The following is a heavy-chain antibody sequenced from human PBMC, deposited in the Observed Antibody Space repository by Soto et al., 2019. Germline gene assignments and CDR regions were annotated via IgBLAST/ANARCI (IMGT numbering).Heavy chain of an antibody. CDR1: GGSFSGYY. V-gene: IGHV4-34*01. J-gene: IGHJ4*02. Sequence: SETLSPTCAISGGSFSGYYWSWIRQPPGKGLEWIGEINHDGITNYNPSLKSRVTISLDTSKNQFSLKLTSVTAADTAVYYCAGRYCTGGSCYRPWGQGTLVTVSS. CDR3: AGRYCTGGSCYRP. CDR2: INHDGIT. D-gene: IGHD2-15*01.